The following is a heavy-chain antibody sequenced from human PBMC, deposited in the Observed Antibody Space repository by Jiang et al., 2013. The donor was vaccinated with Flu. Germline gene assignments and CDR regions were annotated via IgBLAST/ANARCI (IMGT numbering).Heavy chain of an antibody. D-gene: IGHD3-10*01. CDR1: GGSFSGYY. CDR2: INHSGST. V-gene: IGHV4-34*01. J-gene: IGHJ4*02. Sequence: SLTCAVYGGSFSGYYWSWIRQPPGKGLEWIGEINHSGSTNYNPSLKSRVTISVGTSKNQFSLKLSSVTAADTAVYYCARGSQARYYYGSGSYYALWYWGQGTLVTVSS. CDR3: ARGSQARYYYGSGSYYALWY.